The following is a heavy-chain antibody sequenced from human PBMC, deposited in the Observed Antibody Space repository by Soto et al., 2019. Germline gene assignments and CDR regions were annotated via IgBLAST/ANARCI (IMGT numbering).Heavy chain of an antibody. CDR2: ISSSGSTI. D-gene: IGHD4-17*01. V-gene: IGHV3-11*04. J-gene: IGHJ6*03. CDR1: GFAFSDPY. CDR3: ARRPTPYYYYMDV. Sequence: GGSLRLSCAASGFAFSDPYMSWIRQAPGKGLEWISYISSSGSTIYYADSVKGRFTISRDNAKNSLYLQMNSLRAEDTAVYYCARRPTPYYYYMDVWGKGTTVTVSS.